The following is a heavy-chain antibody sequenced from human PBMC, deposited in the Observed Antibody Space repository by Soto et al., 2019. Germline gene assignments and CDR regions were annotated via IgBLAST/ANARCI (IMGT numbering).Heavy chain of an antibody. CDR3: TTDSYFTLRLVRFDY. Sequence: SETLSLTCTVSGGSISSYYWSWIRQPPGKGLEWIGYIYYSGSTNYNPSLKSRVTISVDTFKNQFSLKLSSVTAADTAIYYCTTDSYFTLRLVRFDYWGLGTLVTVSS. D-gene: IGHD3-22*01. V-gene: IGHV4-59*01. CDR2: IYYSGST. CDR1: GGSISSYY. J-gene: IGHJ4*01.